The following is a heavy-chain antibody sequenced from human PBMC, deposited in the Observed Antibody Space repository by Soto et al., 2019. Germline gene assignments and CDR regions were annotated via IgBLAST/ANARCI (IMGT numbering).Heavy chain of an antibody. CDR1: GFTFSSYG. V-gene: IGHV3-33*01. J-gene: IGHJ6*02. Sequence: GGSLRLSCAASGFTFSSYGMHWVRQAPGKGLEWVAVIWYDGSNKYYADSVKGRFTISRDNSKNTLYLQMNSLRAEDTAVYYCARDLYDSSGYYYGRYGMDVWGQGTTVTVSS. D-gene: IGHD3-22*01. CDR3: ARDLYDSSGYYYGRYGMDV. CDR2: IWYDGSNK.